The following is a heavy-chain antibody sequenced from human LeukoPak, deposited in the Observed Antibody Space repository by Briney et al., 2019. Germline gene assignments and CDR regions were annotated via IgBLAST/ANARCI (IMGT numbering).Heavy chain of an antibody. D-gene: IGHD3-10*01. J-gene: IGHJ3*02. CDR2: IFYSGST. CDR3: AKSNGYGLIDI. Sequence: PSETLSLTCTVFSGSISTSNYSWGWVRQPPGKAREGIGNIFYSGSTYYSPSLKSRVTITLDTSRNHCSLKVKPVTSGDTAVYYCAKSNGYGLIDIWGQGTMVTVSS. CDR1: SGSISTSNYS. V-gene: IGHV4-39*07.